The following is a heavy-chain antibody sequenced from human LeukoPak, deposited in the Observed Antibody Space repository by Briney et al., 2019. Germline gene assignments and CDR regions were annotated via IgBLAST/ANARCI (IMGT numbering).Heavy chain of an antibody. CDR1: GFTFDDYG. CDR2: INWNGGST. J-gene: IGHJ4*02. D-gene: IGHD3-9*01. V-gene: IGHV3-20*04. Sequence: PGGSLRLSCAASGFTFDDYGMSWVRQAPGKGLEWVSGINWNGGSTGYADSVKGRFTISRDNAKNSLYLQMNSLRAEDTALYYCARVDVGDDILTGYPLVHWGQGTLVTVSS. CDR3: ARVDVGDDILTGYPLVH.